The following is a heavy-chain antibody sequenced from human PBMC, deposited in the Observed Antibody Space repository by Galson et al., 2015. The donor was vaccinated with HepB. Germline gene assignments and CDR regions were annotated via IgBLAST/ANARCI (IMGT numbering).Heavy chain of an antibody. CDR2: INGRGST. CDR1: GGSFGYYY. Sequence: ETLSLTCAVYGGSFGYYYWSWIRQAPGKGLEWIGEINGRGSTNLNPALKSRVTISIDTSKSQFSLILSSVTAADTAIYYCARGLNKAWIVYGMDVWGQGTTVTVSS. J-gene: IGHJ6*02. CDR3: ARGLNKAWIVYGMDV. V-gene: IGHV4-34*01. D-gene: IGHD5-12*01.